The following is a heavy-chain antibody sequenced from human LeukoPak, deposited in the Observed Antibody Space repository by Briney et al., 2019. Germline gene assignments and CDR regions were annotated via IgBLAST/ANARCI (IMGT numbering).Heavy chain of an antibody. J-gene: IGHJ4*02. D-gene: IGHD2-21*02. V-gene: IGHV4-59*01. CDR1: DGSITNYE. CDR3: ARGYGDFRVEGRYFHS. Sequence: SETLSLTCTVSDGSITNYEWSWVRQPPGKGLEFIGHVHYSGTANYDPSLRSRVTISIDTSKKHFSLKLKSVTAADTAMYYCARGYGDFRVEGRYFHSWGQGTLVTVSS. CDR2: VHYSGTA.